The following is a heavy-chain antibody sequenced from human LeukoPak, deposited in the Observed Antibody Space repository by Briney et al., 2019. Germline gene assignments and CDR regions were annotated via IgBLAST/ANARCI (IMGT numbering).Heavy chain of an antibody. J-gene: IGHJ4*02. CDR3: ARQHYDSSGYYNY. CDR1: AYSFTTYW. CDR2: IYPGDSDT. D-gene: IGHD3-22*01. Sequence: GESLKISCKGSAYSFTTYWIGWVRQMPGKGLEWMGIIYPGDSDTRYSPSFQGQVTISADKSTSTAYLQWSSLKASDTAIYYCARQHYDSSGYYNYWGQGTLVTVSS. V-gene: IGHV5-51*01.